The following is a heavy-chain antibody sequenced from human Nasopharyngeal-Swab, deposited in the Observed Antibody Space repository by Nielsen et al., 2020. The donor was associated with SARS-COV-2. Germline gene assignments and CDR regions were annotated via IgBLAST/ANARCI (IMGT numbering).Heavy chain of an antibody. Sequence: GESLKISCAASGFTFSSYSMNWVRQAPGKGLEWVSYISSSSSYTNYADSVKGRFTISRDNAKNSLYLQMNSLRAEDTAVYYCARGVGPTTYDYWGQGTLVTVSS. CDR3: ARGVGPTTYDY. CDR1: GFTFSSYS. J-gene: IGHJ4*02. D-gene: IGHD1-26*01. CDR2: ISSSSSYT. V-gene: IGHV3-21*05.